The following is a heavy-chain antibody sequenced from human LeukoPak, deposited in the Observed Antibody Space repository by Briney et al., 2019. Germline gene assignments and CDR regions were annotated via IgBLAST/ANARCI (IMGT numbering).Heavy chain of an antibody. J-gene: IGHJ4*02. V-gene: IGHV4-30-2*01. CDR2: IYHSGST. Sequence: PSETLSLTCAVSGGSISSGGYSWSWIRQPPGKGLEWIGYIYHSGSTYYNPSLKSRVTISVDRSKNQFSLKLSSVTAADTAVYYCARAVILPLSQQLGELDYWGQGTLVTVSS. D-gene: IGHD6-13*01. CDR1: GGSISSGGYS. CDR3: ARAVILPLSQQLGELDY.